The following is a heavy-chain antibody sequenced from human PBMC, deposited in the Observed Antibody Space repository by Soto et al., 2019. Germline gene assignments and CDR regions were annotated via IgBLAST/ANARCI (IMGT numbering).Heavy chain of an antibody. D-gene: IGHD1-26*01. J-gene: IGHJ4*02. V-gene: IGHV1-69*12. Sequence: VQLVQSGAEVKKPGSSVKVSCKASGGTFSSYAISWVRQAPGQGLEWMGGIIPIFGTANYAQKFQGRVTITADESTSTAYMELRSLRSEDTGVYYCARSQGSGGTSCPSYFDYWGQGTLVTVSS. CDR3: ARSQGSGGTSCPSYFDY. CDR1: GGTFSSYA. CDR2: IIPIFGTA.